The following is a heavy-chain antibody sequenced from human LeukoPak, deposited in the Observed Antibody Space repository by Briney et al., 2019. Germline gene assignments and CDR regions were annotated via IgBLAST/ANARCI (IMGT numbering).Heavy chain of an antibody. Sequence: SETLSLTCTVSGGSVSSGSYYWSWIRQPPGKGLEWIGNIYYSGSTNYNPSLKSRVTISVDTSKNQFSLKLSSVTAADTAVYYCANSRPGEGGPFDYWGQGTLVTVSS. CDR3: ANSRPGEGGPFDY. D-gene: IGHD3-16*01. V-gene: IGHV4-61*01. CDR1: GGSVSSGSYY. J-gene: IGHJ4*02. CDR2: IYYSGST.